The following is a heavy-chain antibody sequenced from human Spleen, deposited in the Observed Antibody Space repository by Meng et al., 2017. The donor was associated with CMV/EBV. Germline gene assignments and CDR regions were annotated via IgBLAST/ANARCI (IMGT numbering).Heavy chain of an antibody. D-gene: IGHD2-15*01. CDR2: ISAYNGNT. Sequence: ASVKVSCKASGYTFSSYGITWVRQAPGQGLEWMGWISAYNGNTDSAQKFQGRVTITADKSTSTAYMELSSLRSEDTAVYYCARHYCSGGSCLGPFDYWGQGTLVTVSS. CDR3: ARHYCSGGSCLGPFDY. J-gene: IGHJ4*02. V-gene: IGHV1-18*01. CDR1: GYTFSSYG.